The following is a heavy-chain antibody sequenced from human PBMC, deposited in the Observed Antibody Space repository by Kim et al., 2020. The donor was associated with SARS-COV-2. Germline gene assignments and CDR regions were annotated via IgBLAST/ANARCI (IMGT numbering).Heavy chain of an antibody. CDR1: GFTFSSHW. J-gene: IGHJ4*02. Sequence: GGSLRLSCAASGFTFSSHWMHWVRQAPGKGLVWVSRINSDGSSTSYADSVKGRFTISRDNAENTLYLQMNSLRADDTAVYYCARRQFSSGWYYFDYWGQGTLVTVSS. D-gene: IGHD6-19*01. CDR3: ARRQFSSGWYYFDY. CDR2: INSDGSST. V-gene: IGHV3-74*01.